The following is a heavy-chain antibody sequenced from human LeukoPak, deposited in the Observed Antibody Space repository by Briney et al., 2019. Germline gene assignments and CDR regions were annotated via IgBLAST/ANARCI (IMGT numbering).Heavy chain of an antibody. CDR1: AGSISSSTYY. CDR2: INSDGSRT. V-gene: IGHV3-74*01. Sequence: ETLSLTCTVSAGSISSSTYYWGWVRQAPGKGLVWVSRINSDGSRTSYADSVKGRFTISRDNAKNTLYLQMNSLRAEDTAVYYCAREWELTFDYWGQGTLVTVSS. D-gene: IGHD1-26*01. CDR3: AREWELTFDY. J-gene: IGHJ4*02.